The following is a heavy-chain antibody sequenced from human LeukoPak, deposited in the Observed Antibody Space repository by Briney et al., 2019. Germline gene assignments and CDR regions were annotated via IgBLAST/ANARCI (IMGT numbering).Heavy chain of an antibody. Sequence: ASVKVSCKASGYTFTSYDINWVRQATGQGLEWMGWMNPNSGNTGYAQKFQGRVTMTRNTSISTAYMELSSLRSEDTAVYYCARVVRYDFWSGQIEENWFDPWGQGTLVTVSS. V-gene: IGHV1-8*01. D-gene: IGHD3-3*01. CDR2: MNPNSGNT. CDR3: ARVVRYDFWSGQIEENWFDP. J-gene: IGHJ5*02. CDR1: GYTFTSYD.